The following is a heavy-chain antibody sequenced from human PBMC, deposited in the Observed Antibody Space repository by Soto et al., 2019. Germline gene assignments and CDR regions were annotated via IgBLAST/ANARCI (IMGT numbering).Heavy chain of an antibody. Sequence: ASVKVSCKASGYTFTSYDINWVRQATGQGLEWMGWMNPNSGNTGYAQKFQGRVTMTRNTSISTAYMELSSLRSEDTAVYYCARVSGYDFWSGYGYRGQGTLVTVSS. CDR3: ARVSGYDFWSGYGY. J-gene: IGHJ4*02. V-gene: IGHV1-8*01. D-gene: IGHD3-3*01. CDR2: MNPNSGNT. CDR1: GYTFTSYD.